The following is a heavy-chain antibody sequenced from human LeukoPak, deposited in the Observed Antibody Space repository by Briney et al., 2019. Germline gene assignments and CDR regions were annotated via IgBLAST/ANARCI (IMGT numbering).Heavy chain of an antibody. V-gene: IGHV4-34*01. CDR3: ARSMVRGVIDY. J-gene: IGHJ4*02. CDR2: INHSGST. D-gene: IGHD3-10*01. CDR1: GGSFSGYY. Sequence: PSETLSLTCAVYGGSFSGYYWSWIRQPPGKGLEWIGEINHSGSTNYNPSLKSRVTISVDTSKNQFSLKLSSVTAADTAAYYCARSMVRGVIDYWGQGTLVTVSS.